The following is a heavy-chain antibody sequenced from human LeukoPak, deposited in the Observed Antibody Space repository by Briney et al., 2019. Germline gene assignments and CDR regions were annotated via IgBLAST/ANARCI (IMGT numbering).Heavy chain of an antibody. CDR1: GFTFSSYA. CDR3: ATAPTHSPRWADS. J-gene: IGHJ4*02. CDR2: ISGSGDST. Sequence: GGSLRLSCAASGFTFSSYAMNWVRQAPGKGLEWVSAISGSGDSTYYADSVKGRFTISRDNSKNTLYLQMNSLRAEDTAVYYCATAPTHSPRWADSCGPGTLVTVSS. V-gene: IGHV3-23*01. D-gene: IGHD6-13*01.